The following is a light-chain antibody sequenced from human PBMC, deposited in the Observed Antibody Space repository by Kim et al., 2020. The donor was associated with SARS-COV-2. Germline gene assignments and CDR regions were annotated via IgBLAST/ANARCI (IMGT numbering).Light chain of an antibody. CDR2: GYN. J-gene: IGLJ2*01. V-gene: IGLV1-44*01. CDR1: SSNTGS. CDR3: AAWDDSLNGMV. Sequence: PGQRVTISCCGSSSNTGSGNGYQQPPGTAPKLLIYGYNQRPSGVPDRFSGSKSGTSASLAISGLQSEDEAHYYCAAWDDSLNGMVFGGGTQLTVL.